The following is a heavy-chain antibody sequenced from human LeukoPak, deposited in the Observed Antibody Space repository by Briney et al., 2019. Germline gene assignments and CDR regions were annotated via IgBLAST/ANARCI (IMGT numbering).Heavy chain of an antibody. CDR2: IIPIFGTA. CDR3: ARDLRTSWSYVDYYYYGMDV. Sequence: ASVKVSCKASGGTFSSYAISWVRQAPGQGLEWTGGIIPIFGTANYAQKFQGRVTITADESTSTAYMELSSLRSEDTAVYYCARDLRTSWSYVDYYYYGMDVWGQGTTVTVSS. J-gene: IGHJ6*02. V-gene: IGHV1-69*13. D-gene: IGHD1-26*01. CDR1: GGTFSSYA.